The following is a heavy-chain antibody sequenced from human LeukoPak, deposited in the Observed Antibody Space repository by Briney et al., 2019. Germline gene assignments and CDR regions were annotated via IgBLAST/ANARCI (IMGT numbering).Heavy chain of an antibody. V-gene: IGHV1-46*01. CDR2: INPSGGST. D-gene: IGHD6-6*01. J-gene: IGHJ4*02. CDR3: ARLVKARPHYYFDY. Sequence: ASVKVSCKASGGTFSSYAISWVRQAPGQGLEWMGIINPSGGSTSYAQKFQGRVTMTRDTSTSTVYMELSSLRSEDTAVYYCARLVKARPHYYFDYWGQGTLVTVSS. CDR1: GGTFSSYA.